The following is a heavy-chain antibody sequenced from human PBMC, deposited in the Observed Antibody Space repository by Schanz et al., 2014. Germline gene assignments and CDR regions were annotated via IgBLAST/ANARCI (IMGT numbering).Heavy chain of an antibody. CDR1: GFTFSDYY. Sequence: QVQLVESGGGLVKPGGSLRLSCAASGFTFSDYYMSWIRQAPGKGLEWVAVISYDGRNKYYADSVKGRFTISRDSPKNTLYLQMNSLRAEDTAVYYCAKARRKSNCSGGRCFHYSYYGMDVWGQGTTVTVSS. D-gene: IGHD2-15*01. CDR2: ISYDGRNK. CDR3: AKARRKSNCSGGRCFHYSYYGMDV. J-gene: IGHJ6*02. V-gene: IGHV3-30*18.